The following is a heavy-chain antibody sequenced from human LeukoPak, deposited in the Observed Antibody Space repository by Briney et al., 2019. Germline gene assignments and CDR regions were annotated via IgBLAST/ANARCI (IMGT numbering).Heavy chain of an antibody. V-gene: IGHV3-13*01. Sequence: GGSLRLSCAASGFTFSSYDMHWVRQATGKGLEWVSAIGTAGDTYYPGSVKGRFTISRENAKNSLYLQMNSLRAGDTAVYYCARGTGEASSSWRIKNWFDPWGQGTLVTVSS. CDR3: ARGTGEASSSWRIKNWFDP. D-gene: IGHD6-13*01. J-gene: IGHJ5*02. CDR2: IGTAGDT. CDR1: GFTFSSYD.